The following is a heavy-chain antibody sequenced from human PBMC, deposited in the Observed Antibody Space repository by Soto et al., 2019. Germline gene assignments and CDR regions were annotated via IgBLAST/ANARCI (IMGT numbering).Heavy chain of an antibody. J-gene: IGHJ6*03. D-gene: IGHD6-6*01. CDR2: FDPEDGET. CDR3: ATGYSSSSAYYYYMDV. Sequence: ASVKVSCKVSGYTHTELSMHWVRQAPGKGLEWMGGFDPEDGETIYAQKFQGRVAMTEDTSTDTAYMELSSLRSEDTAVYYCATGYSSSSAYYYYMDVWGKGTTVTVSS. V-gene: IGHV1-24*01. CDR1: GYTHTELS.